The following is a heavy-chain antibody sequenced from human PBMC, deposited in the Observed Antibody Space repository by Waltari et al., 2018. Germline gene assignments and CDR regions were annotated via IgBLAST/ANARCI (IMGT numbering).Heavy chain of an antibody. CDR1: GFPFSSYA. CDR2: ISGSGGST. J-gene: IGHJ4*02. CDR3: AKRIAVAGSFDY. Sequence: EVQLLESGGGLVQPGGSLRLSCAASGFPFSSYALSWVRQGPGKGLEWVSAISGSGGSTYYADSVKGRFTISRDNYKNTLYLRMNSLRAEDTAVYYCAKRIAVAGSFDYWGQGTLVTVSS. D-gene: IGHD6-19*01. V-gene: IGHV3-23*01.